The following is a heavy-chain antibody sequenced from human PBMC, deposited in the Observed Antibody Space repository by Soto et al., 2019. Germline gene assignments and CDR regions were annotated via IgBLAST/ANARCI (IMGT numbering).Heavy chain of an antibody. CDR2: IYYSGST. CDR1: AGSISSYS. V-gene: IGHV4-59*08. D-gene: IGHD1-1*01. J-gene: IGHJ4*02. CDR3: ARRYGYSFDY. Sequence: QVQLQESGPGLVKPSATLSLPCPVSAGSISSYSWSWIRQPPGRGLEWIGSIYYSGSTNYNPSLKSRVTISVDTSKIQFSLKLSSVTAADTAVYYCARRYGYSFDYWGQGTLVTVSS.